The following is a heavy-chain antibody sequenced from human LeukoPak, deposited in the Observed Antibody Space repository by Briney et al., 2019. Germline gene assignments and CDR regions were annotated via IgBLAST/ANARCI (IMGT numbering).Heavy chain of an antibody. Sequence: GESLKISCKGSGYSFTSYWIGWVRQMPGKGLEWMGIIYPGDSDTRYSPSFQGQVTISADKSISTAYLQWSSLKASDTAMYYCARAYCGDDCYSELYYWGQGTLVTVSS. V-gene: IGHV5-51*01. D-gene: IGHD2-21*02. CDR3: ARAYCGDDCYSELYY. CDR1: GYSFTSYW. J-gene: IGHJ4*02. CDR2: IYPGDSDT.